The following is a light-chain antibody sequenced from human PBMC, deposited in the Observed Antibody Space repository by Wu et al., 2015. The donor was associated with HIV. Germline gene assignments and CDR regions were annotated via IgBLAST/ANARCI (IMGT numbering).Light chain of an antibody. J-gene: IGKJ4*01. CDR3: QQYNNSALT. CDR1: QSIRSN. CDR2: GAS. V-gene: IGKV3-15*01. Sequence: EIVMTQSPATLSVSPGERATLSCRASQSIRSNLVWYQQKPGQAPRLLIYGASTRATGIPARFSGSGSGTEFTLTISSMQSEDFAVYYCQQYNNSALTFGGGPRWRSN.